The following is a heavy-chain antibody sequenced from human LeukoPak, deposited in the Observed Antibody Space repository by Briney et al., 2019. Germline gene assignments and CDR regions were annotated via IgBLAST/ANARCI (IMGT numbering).Heavy chain of an antibody. Sequence: PSETLSLTCTVSGGSISSYYWSWIRQPPGKGLEWIGYIYYSGSTNYNPSLKSRVTISVDTSKNQFSLKLSSVTAADTAVYYCARHARWFGELFPPPSYFDHWGQGTLVTVSS. CDR2: IYYSGST. CDR1: GGSISSYY. D-gene: IGHD3-10*01. CDR3: ARHARWFGELFPPPSYFDH. J-gene: IGHJ4*02. V-gene: IGHV4-59*08.